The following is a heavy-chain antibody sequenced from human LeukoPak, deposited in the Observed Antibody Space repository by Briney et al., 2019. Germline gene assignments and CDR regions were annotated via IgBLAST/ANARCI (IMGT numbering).Heavy chain of an antibody. Sequence: PSETLSLTCAVSGGSISSSTNYWGWVRQPPGKGREWIGSIYYSGTTYYNPSLKSRVTIPADTSKNQSSLKLSSVTAADTAVYYCVRHEEEDGYNAKTFDYWGQGTLVTVSS. D-gene: IGHD5-24*01. V-gene: IGHV4-39*01. CDR3: VRHEEEDGYNAKTFDY. J-gene: IGHJ4*02. CDR2: IYYSGTT. CDR1: GGSISSSTNY.